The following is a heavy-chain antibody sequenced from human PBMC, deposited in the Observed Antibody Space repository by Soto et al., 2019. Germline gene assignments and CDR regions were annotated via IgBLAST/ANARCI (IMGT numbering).Heavy chain of an antibody. J-gene: IGHJ4*02. CDR3: ARDWGSHYDGSERYFDY. CDR2: INAGNGNT. Sequence: ASVKVSCKASGYTFTSYAMHWVRQAPGQRLEWMGWINAGNGNTKYSQKFQGRVTITRDTSASTAYMELSSLRSEDTAVYYCARDWGSHYDGSERYFDYWGQGTLVTVS. D-gene: IGHD3-22*01. CDR1: GYTFTSYA. V-gene: IGHV1-3*01.